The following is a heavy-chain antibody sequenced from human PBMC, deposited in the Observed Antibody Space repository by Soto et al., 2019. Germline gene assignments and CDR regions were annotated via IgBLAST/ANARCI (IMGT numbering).Heavy chain of an antibody. CDR1: GFTFSTCN. Sequence: GGSLRLSCAASGFTFSTCNMIWVRQAPGKGLEWVSSISSGSGYIYYADSLKGRFTISRDNAKNSLHLQMNSLRAEDTAVYYGAARIAVDPGCFDYWGQGTLVTVAS. CDR2: ISSGSGYI. D-gene: IGHD6-19*01. CDR3: AARIAVDPGCFDY. V-gene: IGHV3-21*01. J-gene: IGHJ4*02.